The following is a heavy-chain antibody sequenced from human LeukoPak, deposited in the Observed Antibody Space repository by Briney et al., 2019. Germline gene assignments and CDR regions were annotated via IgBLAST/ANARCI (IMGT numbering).Heavy chain of an antibody. CDR1: GFTFNKYA. CDR2: IGRSGANS. D-gene: IGHD1-1*01. CDR3: ARGGSGNWNAPFDY. V-gene: IGHV3-23*01. Sequence: GGSLRLSCAASGFTFNKYAMSWVRQSPGKGLEWVSAIGRSGANSYYATSVKGRFSVSRDNAKNSLYLQLNSLRAEDTAVYYCARGGSGNWNAPFDYWGQGILVTVSS. J-gene: IGHJ4*02.